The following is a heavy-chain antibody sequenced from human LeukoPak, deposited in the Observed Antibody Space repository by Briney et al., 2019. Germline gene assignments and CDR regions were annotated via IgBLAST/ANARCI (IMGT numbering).Heavy chain of an antibody. CDR1: GFTFKTYA. CDR3: AKELRGGVFPDY. CDR2: IRSSGDST. D-gene: IGHD6-13*01. V-gene: IGHV3-23*01. J-gene: IGHJ4*02. Sequence: PGGSLRLSCAASGFTFKTYAMSWVRQAPGKGLEWVSGIRSSGDSTYYADSVKGRFTISRDTSKNTLYLQMNSLRAEDTSMYYCAKELRGGVFPDYWGQGTLVTVSS.